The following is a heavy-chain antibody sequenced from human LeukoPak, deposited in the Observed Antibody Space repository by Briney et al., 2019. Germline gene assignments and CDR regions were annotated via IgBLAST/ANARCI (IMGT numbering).Heavy chain of an antibody. D-gene: IGHD1-26*01. CDR2: TYYRSKWYN. J-gene: IGHJ3*02. V-gene: IGHV6-1*01. CDR3: AREVGATTSDAFDI. CDR1: GDSVSSNSAA. Sequence: SQTLSLTCAISGDSVSSNSAAWNWISQSPSRGLEWLGRTYYRSKWYNDYAVSVKSRITINPDTSKNQFSLQLNSVTPEDTAVYYCAREVGATTSDAFDIWGQGTMVTVSS.